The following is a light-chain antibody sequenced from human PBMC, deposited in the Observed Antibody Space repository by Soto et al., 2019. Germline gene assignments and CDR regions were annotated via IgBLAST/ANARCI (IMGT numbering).Light chain of an antibody. V-gene: IGKV1-5*03. J-gene: IGKJ4*01. CDR2: RAS. CDR1: QSISNS. Sequence: DIQMTQTPSIRSASVGDRVTMTCRASQSISNSLAWYQQKPGKAPKLLIYRASALQSGVPSRFSGSGSGTEFTLTIDSLQPDDFATFYCQQYSTYPLTFGGGTRVDIK. CDR3: QQYSTYPLT.